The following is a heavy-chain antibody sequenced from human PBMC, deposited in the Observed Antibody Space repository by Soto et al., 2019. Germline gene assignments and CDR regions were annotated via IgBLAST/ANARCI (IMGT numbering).Heavy chain of an antibody. CDR1: GFTFSSYW. CDR3: GRDPMDSTPIDL. D-gene: IGHD2-15*01. J-gene: IGHJ4*02. Sequence: EVQLVESGGGLVQPGGSLRLSCVTSGFTFSSYWMHWVRQDPGKGLVWVACLSGDGTDTRYADSVKGRFSISRDNAKDTLYLQMNSLKDEDTAMYFCGRDPMDSTPIDLWGQGALVTVSS. V-gene: IGHV3-74*01. CDR2: LSGDGTDT.